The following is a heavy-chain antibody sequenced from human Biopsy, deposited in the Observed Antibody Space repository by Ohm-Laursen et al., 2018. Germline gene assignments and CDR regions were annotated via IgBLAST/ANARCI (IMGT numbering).Heavy chain of an antibody. D-gene: IGHD4-11*01. J-gene: IGHJ6*02. CDR2: IYYSVMT. V-gene: IGHV4-59*01. CDR1: GDSITRSY. Sequence: PSETLSLTCTLSGDSITRSYWSWIRQPPGKGLEWIGHIYYSVMTNYNPALQSRVSISVDTSRNQVSLTLSSVTAADTAVYYCARDSGILNYGNFKYYHYYGMDVWGQGTKVTVSS. CDR3: ARDSGILNYGNFKYYHYYGMDV.